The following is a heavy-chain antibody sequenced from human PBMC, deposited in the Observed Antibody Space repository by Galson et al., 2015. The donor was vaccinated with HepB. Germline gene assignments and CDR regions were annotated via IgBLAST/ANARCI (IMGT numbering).Heavy chain of an antibody. J-gene: IGHJ2*01. CDR1: GYTFTSYG. D-gene: IGHD3-10*01. Sequence: SVKVSCKASGYTFTSYGLSWVRQAPGKGLEWMGWITAYNGKTNYAQKLQGRVTMTTDTSTTTAYMELRSLRSDVTAVYYCAREGGPQRSTIVRGVIKTGWYFDLWGRGTLVTVSS. V-gene: IGHV1-18*01. CDR2: ITAYNGKT. CDR3: AREGGPQRSTIVRGVIKTGWYFDL.